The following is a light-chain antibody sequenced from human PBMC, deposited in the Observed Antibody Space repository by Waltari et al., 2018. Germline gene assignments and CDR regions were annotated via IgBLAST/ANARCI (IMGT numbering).Light chain of an antibody. CDR1: SGHSNYP. J-gene: IGLJ3*02. CDR2: VNSDGSH. Sequence: QLMLTQSPSASASLGASVKLTCTLSSGHSNYPIAWHQQQPEKGPRYLMPVNSDGSHIKGDGIPDRFSGSSSGAERYLTISSLQSEDETDYYCQTGGFGIWVFGGGTKLTVL. CDR3: QTGGFGIWV. V-gene: IGLV4-69*01.